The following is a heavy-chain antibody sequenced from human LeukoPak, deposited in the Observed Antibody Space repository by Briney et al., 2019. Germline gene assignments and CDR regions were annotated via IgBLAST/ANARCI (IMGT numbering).Heavy chain of an antibody. CDR2: IYYSGST. J-gene: IGHJ6*02. D-gene: IGHD1-26*01. CDR3: ARVGGTNFYYYGLDV. CDR1: GGSISSSNYY. V-gene: IGHV4-39*01. Sequence: SETLSLTCTVSGGSISSSNYYWGWIRQPPGKGLEWIGSIYYSGSTYYNPSLKSRVTISVDTSKNQFSLKLSSVTAADTAVYYCARVGGTNFYYYGLDVWGQGTTVTVSS.